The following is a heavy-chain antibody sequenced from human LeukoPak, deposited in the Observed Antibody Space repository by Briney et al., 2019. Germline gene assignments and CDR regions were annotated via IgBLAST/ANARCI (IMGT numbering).Heavy chain of an antibody. CDR3: AKDFSSSWQFDP. V-gene: IGHV3-23*01. J-gene: IGHJ5*02. Sequence: GGSPRLSCAASGFTFSSNAMTWVRQAPGQGLEWVSSISETSSHTFYADSVKGRFTISRDNTKNTLFLQMNSLRVEDTAMYYCAKDFSSSWQFDPWGQGTLVTVSS. CDR2: ISETSSHT. D-gene: IGHD6-13*01. CDR1: GFTFSSNA.